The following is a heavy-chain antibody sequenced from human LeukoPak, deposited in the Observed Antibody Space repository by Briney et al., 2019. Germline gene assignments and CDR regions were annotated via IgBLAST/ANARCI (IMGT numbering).Heavy chain of an antibody. CDR2: ISYDGSNK. Sequence: GGSLRLSCAASGFIFSSYGMHWVRQAPGKGLEWVAVISYDGSNKYYADSVKGRFTISRDNSKNTLYLQMNSLRAEDTAVYYCAKDQDFIVGATTIDYWGQGTLVTVSS. D-gene: IGHD1-26*01. V-gene: IGHV3-30*18. J-gene: IGHJ4*02. CDR1: GFIFSSYG. CDR3: AKDQDFIVGATTIDY.